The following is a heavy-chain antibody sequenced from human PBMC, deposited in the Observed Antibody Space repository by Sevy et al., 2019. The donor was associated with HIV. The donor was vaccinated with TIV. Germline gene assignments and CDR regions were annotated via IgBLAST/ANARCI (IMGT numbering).Heavy chain of an antibody. J-gene: IGHJ5*02. CDR2: ISHDGSNN. Sequence: GGSLRLSCAASGFTFSSYAMHWVRQAPGKGLEWVAVISHDGSNNYYAHSVKGRFTISRDNSKNTLYLQMNSLRVEDTAVYYCARGGVAGTGFNRFDPWGQGTLVTVSS. D-gene: IGHD6-19*01. CDR1: GFTFSSYA. CDR3: ARGGVAGTGFNRFDP. V-gene: IGHV3-30*04.